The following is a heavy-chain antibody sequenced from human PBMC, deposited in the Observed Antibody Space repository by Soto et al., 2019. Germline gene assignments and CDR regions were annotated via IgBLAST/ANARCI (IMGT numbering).Heavy chain of an antibody. CDR3: ARDLGAVAGTYGLADYYYYYGMDV. Sequence: SETLSLTCTVSCGSISSYYWSWIRQPPGKGLEWIGYIYYSGSTNYNPSLKSRVTISVDTSKNQFSLKLSSVTAADTAVYYCARDLGAVAGTYGLADYYYYYGMDVWGQGTTVTVSS. J-gene: IGHJ6*02. CDR2: IYYSGST. D-gene: IGHD6-19*01. CDR1: CGSISSYY. V-gene: IGHV4-59*01.